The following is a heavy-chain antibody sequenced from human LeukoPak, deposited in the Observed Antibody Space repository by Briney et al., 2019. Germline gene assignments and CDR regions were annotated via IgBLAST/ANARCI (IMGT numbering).Heavy chain of an antibody. CDR2: IYYSGST. Sequence: SQTLSLTCNVSGASITSGGYYWSWIRLHAGKGLEWIGYIYYSGSTFYNPSLKGRVTISVDTSKNHFSLRLRSVTAADTALYYLASSRLGPHYYYYLLEVWGKGTTVTVSS. CDR1: GASITSGGYY. D-gene: IGHD3-10*01. V-gene: IGHV4-31*03. J-gene: IGHJ6*03. CDR3: ASSRLGPHYYYYLLEV.